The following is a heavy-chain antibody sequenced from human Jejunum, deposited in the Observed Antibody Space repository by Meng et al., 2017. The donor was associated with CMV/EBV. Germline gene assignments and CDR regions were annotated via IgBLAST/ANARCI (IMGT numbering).Heavy chain of an antibody. CDR3: SRTTGRGLDFDY. D-gene: IGHD1-14*01. CDR1: GYSFSGHF. J-gene: IGHJ4*02. Sequence: VQWVQSGAEVKKPGTSVKVSCKASGYSFSGHFMDWVRQAPGQGLEWMGWINTNTGGTNYAQKFQGRVTMTRDTSSNTVYMELSSLTSDDSAVYYCSRTTGRGLDFDYWGQGTLVTVSS. CDR2: INTNTGGT. V-gene: IGHV1-2*02.